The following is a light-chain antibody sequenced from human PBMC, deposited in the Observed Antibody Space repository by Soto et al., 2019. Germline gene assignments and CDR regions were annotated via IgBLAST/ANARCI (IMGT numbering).Light chain of an antibody. CDR1: SSDVGGYDF. Sequence: QSALTQPASVSGSPGQSITISCTGTSSDVGGYDFVSWYQHHPGKAPKLIIYQVTQRPSGVSPRFSASKSGNTASLTISGLQTEDEADYYFCSYAGRTTLVLGGGTKLTVL. CDR2: QVT. J-gene: IGLJ2*01. CDR3: CSYAGRTTLV. V-gene: IGLV2-23*02.